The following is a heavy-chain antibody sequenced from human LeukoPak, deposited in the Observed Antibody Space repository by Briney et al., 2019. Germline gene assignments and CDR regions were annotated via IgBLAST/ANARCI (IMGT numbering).Heavy chain of an antibody. J-gene: IGHJ4*02. CDR2: INHSGST. Sequence: NPSETLSLTCVVYGGSFSGYYWSWIRQPPGKGLEWIGEINHSGSTNYNPSLKSRVTISVDTSKNQFSLKLSSVTAADTAVYYCARDSSGCDVFDYWGQGTLVTVS. D-gene: IGHD6-19*01. CDR3: ARDSSGCDVFDY. V-gene: IGHV4-34*01. CDR1: GGSFSGYY.